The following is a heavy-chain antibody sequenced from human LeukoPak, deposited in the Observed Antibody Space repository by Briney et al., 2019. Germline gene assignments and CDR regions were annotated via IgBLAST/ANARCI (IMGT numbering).Heavy chain of an antibody. Sequence: PSETLSLTCTVSGGSIRGYYWGWIRQPPGKGLEWIGNIFYSGSTYYGPSLKSRLTISLDTSRNQFSLKLNSVTAADTAVYYCAKSNGYGLIDIWGQGTMVTVSS. CDR1: GGSIRGYY. CDR3: AKSNGYGLIDI. D-gene: IGHD3-10*01. V-gene: IGHV4-59*12. J-gene: IGHJ3*02. CDR2: IFYSGST.